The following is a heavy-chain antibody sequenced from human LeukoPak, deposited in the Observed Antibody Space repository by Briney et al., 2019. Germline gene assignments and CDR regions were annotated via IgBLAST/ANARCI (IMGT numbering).Heavy chain of an antibody. CDR1: GGSFSGYY. J-gene: IGHJ6*03. D-gene: IGHD3-3*01. CDR2: INHSGST. CDR3: ARECSTIFGVVMGHYYYYMDV. Sequence: SETLSLTCAVYGGSFSGYYWSWIRQPPGKGLEWIGEINHSGSTNYNPSLKSRVTISVDTSKNQFSLKLSSATAADTAVYYCARECSTIFGVVMGHYYYYMDVWGKGTTVTVSS. V-gene: IGHV4-34*01.